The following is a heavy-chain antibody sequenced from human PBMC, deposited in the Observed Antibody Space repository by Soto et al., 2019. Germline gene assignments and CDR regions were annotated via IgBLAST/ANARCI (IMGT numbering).Heavy chain of an antibody. V-gene: IGHV3-23*01. CDR3: ANDSMWTELPFTNIVVVPAARGWFDP. J-gene: IGHJ5*02. CDR2: ISGSGGST. Sequence: GGSLRLSCAASGFTFSSYAMSWVRQAPGKGLEWVSAISGSGGSTYYADSVKGRFTISRDNSKNTLYLQMNSLRAEDTAVYYCANDSMWTELPFTNIVVVPAARGWFDPWGQGTLVTVSS. D-gene: IGHD2-2*01. CDR1: GFTFSSYA.